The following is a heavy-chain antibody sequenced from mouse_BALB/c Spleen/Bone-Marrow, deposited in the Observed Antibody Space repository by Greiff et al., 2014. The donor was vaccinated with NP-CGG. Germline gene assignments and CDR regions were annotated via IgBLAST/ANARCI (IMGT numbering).Heavy chain of an antibody. D-gene: IGHD1-1*01. Sequence: VQLQQPGPELVKPGASIKISCKASGYSFTGYTMNWVKQSHGKNLEWIGLINPYNGGTNYNQKFKGKATLTVDKSSSTAYMELLSLTSEDSAVYYCARDYYGFSYGFAYWGQGTLVTVSA. V-gene: IGHV1-18*01. CDR3: ARDYYGFSYGFAY. J-gene: IGHJ3*01. CDR1: GYSFTGYT. CDR2: INPYNGGT.